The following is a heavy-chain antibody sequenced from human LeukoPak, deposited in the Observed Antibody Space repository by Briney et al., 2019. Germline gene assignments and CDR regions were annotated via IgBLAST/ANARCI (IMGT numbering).Heavy chain of an antibody. D-gene: IGHD1-7*01. Sequence: GGSLRLSCAASGFTFSSSGMHWVRQAPGKGLEWVALIWYDGSLKFYVDSVKGRFTIPRDNSKNTLYLQMNSLRAEDTAVYYCARDDGGDWNYDYWGQGTLVTVSS. CDR3: ARDDGGDWNYDY. V-gene: IGHV3-33*01. CDR2: IWYDGSLK. J-gene: IGHJ4*02. CDR1: GFTFSSSG.